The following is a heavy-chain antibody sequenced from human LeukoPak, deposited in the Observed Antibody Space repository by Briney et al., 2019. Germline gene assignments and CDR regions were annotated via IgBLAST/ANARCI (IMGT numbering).Heavy chain of an antibody. CDR2: INHSGST. CDR3: ARQGLQGSYYYYGLDV. J-gene: IGHJ6*02. D-gene: IGHD4-4*01. CDR1: GGSFSGYY. Sequence: PSETLSLTCAVYGGSFSGYYWSWIRQPPGKGLEWIGEINHSGSTNYNPSLKSRVTISVDTSKSQFSLRLSSVTAADTAVYYCARQGLQGSYYYYGLDVWGQGTTVTVSS. V-gene: IGHV4-34*01.